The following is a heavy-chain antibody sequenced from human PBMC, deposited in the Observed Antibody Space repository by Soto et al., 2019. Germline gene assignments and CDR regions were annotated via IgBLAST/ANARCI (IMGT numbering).Heavy chain of an antibody. J-gene: IGHJ4*02. V-gene: IGHV1-18*03. CDR1: GYTFTNFG. CDR3: TRGGKPIDY. D-gene: IGHD3-16*01. CDR2: ISAYNGNT. Sequence: QVQLVQSGAEVKKPGASVKVSCKASGYTFTNFGISWVRQAPGQGFEWMGWISAYNGNTNYAQNFQGRVTMTTDTNTGSAYMERRSLKSDVMAVYDCTRGGKPIDYWGQGTLVTVSS.